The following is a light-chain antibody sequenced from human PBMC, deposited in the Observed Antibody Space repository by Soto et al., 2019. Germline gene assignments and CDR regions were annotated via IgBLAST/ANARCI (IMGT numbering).Light chain of an antibody. CDR2: GAS. Sequence: EVVLTQSPGTLSLSPGERATLSCRASQTVTSNYLAWYQQKPGQAPRLLIYGASSRATDIPHRFSGSGSGNDVTLTSGRLEPEDFALYFCQQYLSLPVTFGQGTKLEIK. CDR3: QQYLSLPVT. CDR1: QTVTSNY. V-gene: IGKV3-20*01. J-gene: IGKJ2*01.